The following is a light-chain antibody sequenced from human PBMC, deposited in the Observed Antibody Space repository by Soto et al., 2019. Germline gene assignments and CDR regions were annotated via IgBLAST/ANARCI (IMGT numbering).Light chain of an antibody. Sequence: DIQMTQSPSFVSASVGDRVTIACRASQGISTWVVWYQQKPGAAPKLLIYDASSLQSGVPSRFSGSGSGTEFTLTISSLQPEDFATYYCLHHNSYSWTFGQGTKV. CDR2: DAS. V-gene: IGKV1-17*03. CDR3: LHHNSYSWT. CDR1: QGISTW. J-gene: IGKJ1*01.